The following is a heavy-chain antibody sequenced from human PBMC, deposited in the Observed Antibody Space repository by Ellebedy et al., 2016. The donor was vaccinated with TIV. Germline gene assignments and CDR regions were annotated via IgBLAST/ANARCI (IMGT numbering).Heavy chain of an antibody. Sequence: ASVKVSCXASGYTFTSYGISWVRQAPGQGLEWMGWISAYNGNTNYAQKLQGRVTMTTDTSTSTAYMELRSLRSDDTAVYYCARGSGSYSGPPGVDYWGQGTLVTVSS. J-gene: IGHJ4*02. V-gene: IGHV1-18*01. D-gene: IGHD1-26*01. CDR1: GYTFTSYG. CDR3: ARGSGSYSGPPGVDY. CDR2: ISAYNGNT.